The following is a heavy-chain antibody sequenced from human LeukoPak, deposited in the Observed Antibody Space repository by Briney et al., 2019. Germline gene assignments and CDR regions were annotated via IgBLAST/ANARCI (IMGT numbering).Heavy chain of an antibody. D-gene: IGHD1-26*01. Sequence: AGGSLRLSCAASGFTFSSYSMNWVRQAPGKGLEWVSSISSSSSYIYYADSVKGRFTISRDNAKNSLYLQMNSLRAEDTAVYYCARGRIVGATPGYWGQGTLVTVSS. V-gene: IGHV3-21*01. CDR3: ARGRIVGATPGY. J-gene: IGHJ4*02. CDR2: ISSSSSYI. CDR1: GFTFSSYS.